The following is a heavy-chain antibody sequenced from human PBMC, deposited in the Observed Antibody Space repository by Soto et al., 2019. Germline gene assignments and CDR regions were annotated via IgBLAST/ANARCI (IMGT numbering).Heavy chain of an antibody. D-gene: IGHD1-1*01. CDR1: EFTFSTYW. Sequence: GGSLRLSCAASEFTFSTYWMTWVRQAPGKGLEWVANIEGDGNEKNYVDSVKGRFTVSRDNAKRSLYLQMNSLRVEDTAVYYCVRGLYTGSPHFFYWGQGTLVTFSS. J-gene: IGHJ4*02. CDR3: VRGLYTGSPHFFY. V-gene: IGHV3-7*05. CDR2: IEGDGNEK.